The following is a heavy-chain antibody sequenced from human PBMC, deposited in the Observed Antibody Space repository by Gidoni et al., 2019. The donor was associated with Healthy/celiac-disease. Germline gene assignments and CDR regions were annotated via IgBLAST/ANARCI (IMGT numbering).Heavy chain of an antibody. J-gene: IGHJ4*02. CDR3: ATAVPTYYYDSSGSAPSIRRYFDY. CDR1: GYTLTELS. D-gene: IGHD3-22*01. CDR2: FVPEDGET. V-gene: IGHV1-24*01. Sequence: QVQLVQSGAEVKKPGASVKVSCKVSGYTLTELSMHWVRQAPGKGLAWMGGFVPEDGETIYAQKFQGRVTMTEDTSTDTAYMELSSLRSEDTAVYYCATAVPTYYYDSSGSAPSIRRYFDYWGQGTLVTVSS.